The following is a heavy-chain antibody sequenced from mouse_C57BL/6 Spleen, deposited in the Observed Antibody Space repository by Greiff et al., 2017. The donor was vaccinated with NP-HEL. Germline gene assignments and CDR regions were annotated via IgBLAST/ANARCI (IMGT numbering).Heavy chain of an antibody. J-gene: IGHJ2*01. V-gene: IGHV5-17*01. CDR1: GFTFSDYG. CDR2: ISSGSSTI. CDR3: ARPRYDYDRRVLDY. D-gene: IGHD2-4*01. Sequence: EVQLVESGGGLVKPGGSLKLSCAASGFTFSDYGMHWVRQAPEKGLEWVAYISSGSSTIYYADTVKGRFTISRDNAKNTLFLQMTSLRSEDTAMYYCARPRYDYDRRVLDYWGQGTTLTVSS.